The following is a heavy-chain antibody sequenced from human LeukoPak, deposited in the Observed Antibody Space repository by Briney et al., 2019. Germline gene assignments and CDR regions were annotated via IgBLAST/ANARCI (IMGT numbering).Heavy chain of an antibody. CDR3: AKTHQPEEFYDFLTGYFYMDV. CDR2: INSDGSST. CDR1: GFTFSSYW. J-gene: IGHJ6*03. D-gene: IGHD3-9*01. V-gene: IGHV3-74*01. Sequence: QPGGSLRLSCAASGFTFSSYWMHWVRQAPGKGLVWVSRINSDGSSTSYADSVKGRFTISRDNAKNTLYLQMNSLRAEDTAVYYCAKTHQPEEFYDFLTGYFYMDVWGKGTTVTVSS.